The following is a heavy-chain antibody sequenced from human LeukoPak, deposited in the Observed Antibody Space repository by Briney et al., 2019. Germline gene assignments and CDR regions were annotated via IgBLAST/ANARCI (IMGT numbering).Heavy chain of an antibody. J-gene: IGHJ4*02. CDR1: GGSISSSSYY. V-gene: IGHV4-39*07. CDR3: ARVDSSNWYEYRGYFDY. Sequence: PSETLSPTCTVSGGSISSSSYYWGWIRQPPGKGLEWIGSIYYSGSTYYNPSLKSRVTISVDTSKNQFSLKLSSVTAADTAVYYCARVDSSNWYEYRGYFDYWGQGTLVTVSS. CDR2: IYYSGST. D-gene: IGHD6-13*01.